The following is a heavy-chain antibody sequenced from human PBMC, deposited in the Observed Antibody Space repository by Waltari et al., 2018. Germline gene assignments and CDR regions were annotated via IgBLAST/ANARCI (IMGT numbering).Heavy chain of an antibody. V-gene: IGHV3-30*18. CDR3: AKDESDIVVVPAARYYYYMDV. Sequence: QVQLVESGGGVVQPGRSLRLSCAASGFTFSSYGMHWVRQAPGKGLEWVAVISYDGSNKYYAASGKGRFTISRDNSKNTLYLQMNSLRAEDTAVYYCAKDESDIVVVPAARYYYYMDVWGKGTTVTISS. CDR1: GFTFSSYG. CDR2: ISYDGSNK. J-gene: IGHJ6*03. D-gene: IGHD2-2*01.